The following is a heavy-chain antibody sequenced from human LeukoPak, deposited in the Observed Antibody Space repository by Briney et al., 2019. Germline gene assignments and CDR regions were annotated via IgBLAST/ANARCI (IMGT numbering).Heavy chain of an antibody. CDR2: MNPNSGNT. J-gene: IGHJ5*02. CDR3: AREGYCSGGSCLLPGSLRGPNWFDP. CDR1: GYTFTSYG. D-gene: IGHD2-15*01. V-gene: IGHV1-8*02. Sequence: GASVKVSCKASGYTFTSYGINWVRQATGQGLEWMGWMNPNSGNTGYAQKFQGRVTMTRNTSISTAYMELSSLRSEDTAVYYCAREGYCSGGSCLLPGSLRGPNWFDPWGQGTLVTVSS.